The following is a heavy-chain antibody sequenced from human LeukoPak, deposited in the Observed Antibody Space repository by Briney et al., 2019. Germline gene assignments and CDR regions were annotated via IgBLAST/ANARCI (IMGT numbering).Heavy chain of an antibody. Sequence: ASVKVSCKVSGYTLTDLSIHWVRQAPGKGLEWMGGFDPENSETIYAQRFQGRVTMTEDTSSDTAYMFLTSLRSEDTALYYCATLNDGDLRGGGLEVWGQGTMVSVSS. V-gene: IGHV1-24*01. CDR1: GYTLTDLS. D-gene: IGHD4-17*01. CDR3: ATLNDGDLRGGGLEV. J-gene: IGHJ3*01. CDR2: FDPENSET.